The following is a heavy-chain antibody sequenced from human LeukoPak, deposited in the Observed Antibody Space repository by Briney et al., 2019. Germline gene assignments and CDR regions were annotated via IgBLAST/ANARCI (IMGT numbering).Heavy chain of an antibody. Sequence: GGSLRLSCAASGFTFSSYWMHWVRQAPGKGLVWVSRINTDGSYTSYADSVKGRFTISRDNAKNTLYLQMNSLRADDTAVYYCARQDHSIIWYHWFDPWGQGTLVTVSS. CDR3: ARQDHSIIWYHWFDP. CDR1: GFTFSSYW. CDR2: INTDGSYT. J-gene: IGHJ5*02. D-gene: IGHD6-13*01. V-gene: IGHV3-74*01.